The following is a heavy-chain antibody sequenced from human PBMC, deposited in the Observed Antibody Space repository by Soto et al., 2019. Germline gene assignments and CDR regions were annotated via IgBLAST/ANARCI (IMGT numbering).Heavy chain of an antibody. D-gene: IGHD3-3*01. Sequence: SETLSLTCTASGGSISSGGYYWSWIRQHPGKGLEWIGYIYYSGSTYYNPSLKSRVTISVDTSKNQFSLKLSSVTAADTAVYYCARAQSSIFGVVPPDYWGRGTLVTVSS. J-gene: IGHJ4*02. CDR2: IYYSGST. V-gene: IGHV4-31*03. CDR3: ARAQSSIFGVVPPDY. CDR1: GGSISSGGYY.